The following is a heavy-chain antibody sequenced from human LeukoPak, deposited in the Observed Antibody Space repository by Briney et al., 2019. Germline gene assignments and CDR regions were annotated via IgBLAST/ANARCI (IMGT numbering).Heavy chain of an antibody. CDR3: ARHLGYGYTDAFGI. D-gene: IGHD5-18*01. V-gene: IGHV4-4*09. CDR2: IYTNGNT. J-gene: IGHJ3*02. Sequence: SETLSLTCTVSGGSISSYYWSWIRQPPGKGLEWIGCIYTNGNTNYNPSLKSRVTISVDTSKNQFSLKLSSVTAADTAVYYCARHLGYGYTDAFGIWGQGTMVTVSS. CDR1: GGSISSYY.